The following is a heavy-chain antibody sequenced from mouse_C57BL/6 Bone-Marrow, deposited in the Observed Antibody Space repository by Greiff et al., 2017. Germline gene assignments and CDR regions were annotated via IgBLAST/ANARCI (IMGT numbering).Heavy chain of an antibody. Sequence: VQLQQPGAELVKPGASVKVSCKASGYSFTDYNMNWVKQSNGKSLEWIGVINPNYGTTSYNQKFKGKATLTVDQSSSTAYMQLNSLTSEDSAVYYCARGYDYDYAMDYWGQGTSVTVSS. CDR2: INPNYGTT. D-gene: IGHD2-4*01. J-gene: IGHJ4*01. V-gene: IGHV1-39*01. CDR3: ARGYDYDYAMDY. CDR1: GYSFTDYN.